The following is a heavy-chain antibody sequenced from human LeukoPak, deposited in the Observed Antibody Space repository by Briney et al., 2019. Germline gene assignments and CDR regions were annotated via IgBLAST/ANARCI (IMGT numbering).Heavy chain of an antibody. D-gene: IGHD5-12*01. CDR1: GFTFSSYG. CDR2: ISYDGSNK. Sequence: GRSLRLSCAASGFTFSSYGMHWVRQAPGKGLEWVAVISYDGSNKYYADSVKGRFTISRDNSKNTLYLQMNSLRAEDTAVYYCAKEGGYEPDYWGQGTLVTASS. CDR3: AKEGGYEPDY. J-gene: IGHJ4*02. V-gene: IGHV3-30*18.